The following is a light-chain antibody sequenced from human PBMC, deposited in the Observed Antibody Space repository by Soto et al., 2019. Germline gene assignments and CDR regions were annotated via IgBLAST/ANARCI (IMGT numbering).Light chain of an antibody. CDR3: SSYTSSSTYV. CDR2: EVT. J-gene: IGLJ1*01. Sequence: QSALTQPPSVSGSPGQSVTISCTGTSSDVGSYNRVSWYQQPPGTAPKLMIYEVTNRPSGVPDRFSGSKSGNTASLTISGLQAEVAADYYCSSYTSSSTYVFGTGTKLTVL. CDR1: SSDVGSYNR. V-gene: IGLV2-18*02.